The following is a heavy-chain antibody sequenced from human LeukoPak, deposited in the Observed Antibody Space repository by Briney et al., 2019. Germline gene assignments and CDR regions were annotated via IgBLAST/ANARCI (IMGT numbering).Heavy chain of an antibody. V-gene: IGHV4-59*01. CDR1: GGSISSYY. Sequence: PSETLSLTCTVSGGSISSYYWSWIRQPPGKGLGWIGYIYYSGSTNYNPSLKSRVTISVDTSKNQFSLKLSSVTAADTAVYYCARRGPTLYGSGSYYNEPFDYWGQGTLVTVSS. D-gene: IGHD3-10*01. CDR3: ARRGPTLYGSGSYYNEPFDY. CDR2: IYYSGST. J-gene: IGHJ4*02.